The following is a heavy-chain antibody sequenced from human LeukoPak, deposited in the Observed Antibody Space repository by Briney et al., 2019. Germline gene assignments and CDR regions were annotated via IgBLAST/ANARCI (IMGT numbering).Heavy chain of an antibody. Sequence: SETLSLTCTVSGVSISSSNYYWGWIRQPPGKGLEWIGSIYYSGTTYYSSSLKSRVIISVDTSKNQFSLKLSSVTATDTAVYYCARHEAQDFDYWGQGTLVTVSS. CDR2: IYYSGTT. CDR3: ARHEAQDFDY. V-gene: IGHV4-39*01. J-gene: IGHJ4*02. CDR1: GVSISSSNYY.